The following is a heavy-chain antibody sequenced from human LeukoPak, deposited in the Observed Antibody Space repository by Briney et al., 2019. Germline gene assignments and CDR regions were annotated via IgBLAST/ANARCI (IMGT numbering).Heavy chain of an antibody. D-gene: IGHD3-22*01. CDR1: GGSISSYY. J-gene: IGHJ5*02. V-gene: IGHV4-59*01. Sequence: PSETLSLTCIVSGGSISSYYWSWIRQPPGKGLEWIGYIYYSGTTNYNPSLKSRVTLSVDTSKNQFSLKLTSVTAADTAVYYCARDSSGYYHWFDPWGQGTLVTVSS. CDR3: ARDSSGYYHWFDP. CDR2: IYYSGTT.